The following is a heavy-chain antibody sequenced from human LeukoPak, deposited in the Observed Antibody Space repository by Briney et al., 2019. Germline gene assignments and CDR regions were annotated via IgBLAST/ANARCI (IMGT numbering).Heavy chain of an antibody. V-gene: IGHV4-59*08. CDR1: GGPISSYY. CDR3: ARQYCSGGSCYSLSYYYMDV. Sequence: SETLSLTCTVSGGPISSYYWSWIRQPPGKGLEWIGYIYYSGSTNYNPSLKSRVTISVDMSKNQFSLKLSSVTAADTAVYYCARQYCSGGSCYSLSYYYMDVWGKGTTVTVSS. J-gene: IGHJ6*03. D-gene: IGHD2-15*01. CDR2: IYYSGST.